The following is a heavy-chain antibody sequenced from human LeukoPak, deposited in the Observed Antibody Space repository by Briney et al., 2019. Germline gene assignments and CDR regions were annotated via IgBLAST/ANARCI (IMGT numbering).Heavy chain of an antibody. CDR3: ERGHVWGSYSHHDY. D-gene: IGHD3-16*01. CDR2: IIGDGSST. J-gene: IGHJ4*02. V-gene: IGHV3-74*01. Sequence: GGSLRLSCAASGFTFSSHWMHWVRQAPGKGLVWVSRIIGDGSSTSYADSVKGRFTISRDNAKNTLYLQVNSLRAEDTAVYYCERGHVWGSYSHHDYWGQGILVTVSS. CDR1: GFTFSSHW.